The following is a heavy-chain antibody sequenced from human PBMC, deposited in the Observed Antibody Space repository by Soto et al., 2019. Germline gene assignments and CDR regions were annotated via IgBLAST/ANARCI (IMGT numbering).Heavy chain of an antibody. J-gene: IGHJ4*02. Sequence: ASVKVSCKASGGTFSSYTISWVRQAPGQGLEWMGRIIPILGIANYAQKFQGRVTITADKSTSTAYMELSSLRSEDTAVYYCARDGYYDSSGYQYWGQGTLVTV. V-gene: IGHV1-69*04. D-gene: IGHD3-22*01. CDR3: ARDGYYDSSGYQY. CDR1: GGTFSSYT. CDR2: IIPILGIA.